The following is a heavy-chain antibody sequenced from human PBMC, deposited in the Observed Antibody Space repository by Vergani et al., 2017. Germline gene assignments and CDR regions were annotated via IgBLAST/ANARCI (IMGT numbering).Heavy chain of an antibody. CDR3: ANSQGWYGHGFEL. CDR1: GFPFSTYG. J-gene: IGHJ3*01. V-gene: IGHV1-2*02. CDR2: INPNSGGT. Sequence: QVQLVESGGGVVQPGESLRLSCAASGFPFSTYGMHWVRQAPGQGPEWMGWINPNSGGTKYAQNFQGRVTMTRDTSTGTVYMELSRLRSDDTAVYYCANSQGWYGHGFELWGHGTLVTVSS. D-gene: IGHD3-10*01.